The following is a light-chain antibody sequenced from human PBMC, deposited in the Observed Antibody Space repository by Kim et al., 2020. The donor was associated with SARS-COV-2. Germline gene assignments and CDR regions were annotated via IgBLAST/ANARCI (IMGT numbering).Light chain of an antibody. CDR2: SAS. V-gene: IGKV3-15*01. J-gene: IGKJ4*01. Sequence: SPGERVTLSCRASQSVRNNLAWYQQRPGQAPRLLIDSASTMATDISARFSGSGSGTEFTLTIRSLQSEDLAVYYCQQYNDWPLLTFGGGTKVDIK. CDR1: QSVRNN. CDR3: QQYNDWPLLT.